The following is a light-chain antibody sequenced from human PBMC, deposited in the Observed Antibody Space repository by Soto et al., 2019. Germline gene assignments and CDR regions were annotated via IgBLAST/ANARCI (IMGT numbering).Light chain of an antibody. CDR2: DAS. V-gene: IGKV3-15*01. Sequence: EIVLTQSPGTLSLSPGERAILSFRASQTINNRYLAWYQQMPGRAPRLLISDASTRATGIPARFSGSGSGTEFTLTVSSLQSEDFAVYYCQQYIKWPITCGQETRLAIK. CDR3: QQYIKWPIT. CDR1: QTINNRY. J-gene: IGKJ5*01.